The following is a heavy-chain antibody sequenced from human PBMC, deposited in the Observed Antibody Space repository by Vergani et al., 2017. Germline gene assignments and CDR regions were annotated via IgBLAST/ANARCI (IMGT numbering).Heavy chain of an antibody. CDR1: GFTFTNFA. Sequence: EVQLLESGGNLVQPGGSLRLSCAASGFTFTNFAMTWVRQAPGEGLEWVSGISGSGGFTYYADSVKGRFTISRDNSNNTMFLQMNNLRAEDTAVYYCAKDLVLYSGDALEAFDIWGQGTMVTVSS. J-gene: IGHJ3*02. CDR2: ISGSGGFT. D-gene: IGHD2-21*01. V-gene: IGHV3-23*01. CDR3: AKDLVLYSGDALEAFDI.